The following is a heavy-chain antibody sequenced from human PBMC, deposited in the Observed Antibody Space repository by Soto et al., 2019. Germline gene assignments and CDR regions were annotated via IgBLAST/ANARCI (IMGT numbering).Heavy chain of an antibody. J-gene: IGHJ4*02. CDR3: VSGRWYRYYFDY. CDR2: ISYDGSNR. Sequence: PGGSLRLSCAASGFTFSSYAMHWVRQAPGKGLEWVAVISYDGSNRYYADSVKGRFTISRDNSKNTLYLQMNSLRAEDTAVYYCVSGRWYRYYFDYWGQGTLVTVSS. CDR1: GFTFSSYA. D-gene: IGHD6-13*01. V-gene: IGHV3-30-3*01.